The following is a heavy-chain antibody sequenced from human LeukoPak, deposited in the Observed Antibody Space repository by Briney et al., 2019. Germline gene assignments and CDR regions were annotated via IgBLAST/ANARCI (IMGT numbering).Heavy chain of an antibody. CDR1: GGSISSYY. J-gene: IGHJ5*02. Sequence: SETLSLTCTVSGGSISSYYWSWIRQPPGKGLEWIGYIYYSGSTNYNPSLKSRVTISVDTSKNQFSLKLTSVTAADTAVYYCARDRDGNNWFDPWGQGTLATVSS. CDR2: IYYSGST. CDR3: ARDRDGNNWFDP. V-gene: IGHV4-59*01. D-gene: IGHD5-24*01.